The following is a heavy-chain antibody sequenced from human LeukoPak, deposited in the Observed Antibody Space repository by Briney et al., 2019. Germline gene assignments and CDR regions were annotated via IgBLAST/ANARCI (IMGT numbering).Heavy chain of an antibody. D-gene: IGHD3-3*01. Sequence: PSETLSLTCAVYGGPFSGYYWSWIRQPPGKGLEWIGEINHSGSTNYNPSLKSRVTISVDTSKNQFSLKLSSVTAADTAVYYCARGITILVYWGQGTLVTVSS. J-gene: IGHJ4*02. CDR1: GGPFSGYY. V-gene: IGHV4-34*01. CDR3: ARGITILVY. CDR2: INHSGST.